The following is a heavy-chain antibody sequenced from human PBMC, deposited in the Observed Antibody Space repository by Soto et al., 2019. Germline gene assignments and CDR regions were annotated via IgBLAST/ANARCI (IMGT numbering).Heavy chain of an antibody. CDR3: ARGSCSGASRYAGYYYGMDV. V-gene: IGHV4-61*08. D-gene: IGHD2-2*01. CDR2: IYYSGTT. J-gene: IGHJ6*02. CDR1: GGAVNSDGHY. Sequence: SETRSLTGTVSGGAVNSDGHYWNWIRQPPGKGLEWIWYIYYSGTTNYNPSLKRRVTISIDTSKNQFSLQLSSVAAEETAVYYCARGSCSGASRYAGYYYGMDVWGQGPPVTVSS.